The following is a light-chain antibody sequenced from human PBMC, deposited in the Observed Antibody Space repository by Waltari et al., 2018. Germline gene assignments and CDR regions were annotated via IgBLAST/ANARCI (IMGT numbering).Light chain of an antibody. CDR1: DSNVGKNS. V-gene: IGLV1-47*01. CDR2: RDN. Sequence: QSVLTQQPSASGTPGLQVTIPCSGSDSNVGKNSVCWFQQYPGMAPKLLIYRDNQRPSGVPDQFSGSKSGASASLAISGLRSDNETDYYCAVWDDSLSAWVFGEGTKLTVL. J-gene: IGLJ3*02. CDR3: AVWDDSLSAWV.